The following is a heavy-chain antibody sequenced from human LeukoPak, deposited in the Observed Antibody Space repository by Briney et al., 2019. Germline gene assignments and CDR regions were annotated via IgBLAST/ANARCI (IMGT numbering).Heavy chain of an antibody. J-gene: IGHJ4*02. CDR3: ASRRYYDSSGYVN. D-gene: IGHD3-22*01. CDR2: IKPDGSQK. CDR1: GFTFSGTW. Sequence: PGGSLRLSCAASGFTFSGTWMTWVRQAPGKGLVCVANIKPDGSQKYYVNSVKGRFTVSRDNAKNSLYLQMNSLRAEDTAVYYCASRRYYDSSGYVNWGQGTLVTVSS. V-gene: IGHV3-7*01.